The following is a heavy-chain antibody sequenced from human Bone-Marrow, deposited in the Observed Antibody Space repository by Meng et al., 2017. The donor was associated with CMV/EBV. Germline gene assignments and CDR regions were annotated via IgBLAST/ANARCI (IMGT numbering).Heavy chain of an antibody. D-gene: IGHD3-3*01. CDR2: IWYDGSNK. J-gene: IGHJ4*02. Sequence: GGSLRLSCAASGFTFSSYGMHWVRQAPGKGLEWVAVIWYDGSNKYYADSVKGRFTISRDNSKNTLYLQMNSLRAEDTAVYYCAKAARGYDFWSGYYFDYWGQGTLVTVSS. CDR3: AKAARGYDFWSGYYFDY. CDR1: GFTFSSYG. V-gene: IGHV3-33*06.